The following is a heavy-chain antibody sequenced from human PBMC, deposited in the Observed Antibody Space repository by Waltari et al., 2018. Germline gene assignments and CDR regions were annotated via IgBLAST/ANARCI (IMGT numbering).Heavy chain of an antibody. D-gene: IGHD6-19*01. Sequence: QVQLQQWGAGLLKPSETLSLTCAVYGGSFIGYYWSWIRQPPGKGLEWIGEINNSGSTNYNPSLKSRVTISVDTSKNQFSLKLSSVTAADTAVYYCARGAGYWYFDLWGRGTLVTVSS. J-gene: IGHJ2*01. CDR2: INNSGST. CDR1: GGSFIGYY. V-gene: IGHV4-34*01. CDR3: ARGAGYWYFDL.